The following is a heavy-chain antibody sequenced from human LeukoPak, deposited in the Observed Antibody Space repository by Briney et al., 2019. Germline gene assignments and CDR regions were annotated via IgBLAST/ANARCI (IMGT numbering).Heavy chain of an antibody. V-gene: IGHV4-59*01. Sequence: PSETLSLTCTVSGGSISSYYWSWIRKPPGKGLEWIGHIYYSGSTNYNPSLKSRVTISVDTSKNQFSPKLSSVTAADTAVYYCARESFYYYDLDVWGQGTTVTVSS. D-gene: IGHD3-10*01. CDR3: ARESFYYYDLDV. CDR1: GGSISSYY. CDR2: IYYSGST. J-gene: IGHJ6*02.